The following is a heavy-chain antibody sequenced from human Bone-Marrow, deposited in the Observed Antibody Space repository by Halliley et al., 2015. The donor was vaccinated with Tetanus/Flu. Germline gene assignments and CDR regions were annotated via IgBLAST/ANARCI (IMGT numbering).Heavy chain of an antibody. CDR3: ARHESGPGGNIDY. Sequence: TLSLTCAVSGGSISSGGYSWSWIRQAPGKGLEWIGNIYHSGSTYYYPSLKSRVTISEDTAKNQFSLKVSSVTAADTAVYYCARHESGPGGNIDYWGQGTPVTVSS. CDR1: GGSISSGGYS. J-gene: IGHJ4*02. CDR2: IYHSGST. V-gene: IGHV4-30-2*03. D-gene: IGHD2-15*01.